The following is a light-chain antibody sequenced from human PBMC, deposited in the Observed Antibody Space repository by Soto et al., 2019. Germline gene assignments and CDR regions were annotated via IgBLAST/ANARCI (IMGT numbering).Light chain of an antibody. V-gene: IGKV1-5*01. J-gene: IGKJ1*01. Sequence: DIQMTQSPSTLSASVGDSVTITCRASQNIRNWLAWYQQKPGKAPKLLIYDASSLESGVPSRFSGSGSGTEFTLTISRLQPDDFATYYCQKYNSYSLWTFGQGTKVDIK. CDR1: QNIRNW. CDR2: DAS. CDR3: QKYNSYSLWT.